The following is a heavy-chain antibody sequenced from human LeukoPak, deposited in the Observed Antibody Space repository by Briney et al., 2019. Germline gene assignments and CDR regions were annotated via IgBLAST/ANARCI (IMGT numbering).Heavy chain of an antibody. J-gene: IGHJ4*02. V-gene: IGHV4-59*01. CDR3: SSGSYLNIDY. D-gene: IGHD3-10*01. CDR1: GGSISSYY. CDR2: IYNSGST. Sequence: SETLSLTCTVSGGSISSYYWSWIRQPPGKRLEWIGYIYNSGSTNYNPSLKSRVTISVDTSKNQFSLKLSSVTAADTAVYYCSSGSYLNIDYWGQGTLVTVSS.